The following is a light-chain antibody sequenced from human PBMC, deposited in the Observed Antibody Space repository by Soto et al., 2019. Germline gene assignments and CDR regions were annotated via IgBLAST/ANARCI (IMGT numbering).Light chain of an antibody. CDR1: QSVSTW. CDR2: MAS. V-gene: IGKV1-5*03. J-gene: IGKJ1*01. CDR3: QQHNTYPAT. Sequence: DIQMTQSPSTLSASVGDTVTITCRASQSVSTWLAWYQQKPGKAPKLLIYMASTLESGVPSRFSGSASGTEFTLTISSLQPDDCATYYCQQHNTYPATFGQGNKVEIK.